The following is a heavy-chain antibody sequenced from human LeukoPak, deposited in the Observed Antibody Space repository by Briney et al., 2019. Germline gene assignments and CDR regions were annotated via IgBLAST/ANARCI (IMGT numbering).Heavy chain of an antibody. CDR3: VTQPLRGRVCGEYY. Sequence: SESLSLTCTVSGGSISSSCYYSGWIRQPPGKGLEWIGSIYYSGSTYSNPSLKRRVTISVDTYKTHCSRKLSSVTAANQPVYNRVTQPLRGRVCGEYYWGQGNLVTVST. V-gene: IGHV4-39*07. J-gene: IGHJ4*02. D-gene: IGHD3-16*01. CDR1: GGSISSSCYY. CDR2: IYYSGST.